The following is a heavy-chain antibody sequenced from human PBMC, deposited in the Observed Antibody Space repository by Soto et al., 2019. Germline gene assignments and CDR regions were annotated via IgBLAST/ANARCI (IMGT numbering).Heavy chain of an antibody. V-gene: IGHV3-33*01. CDR1: GFTFSSYG. CDR3: ARVSGSYSYYYGMDV. D-gene: IGHD1-26*01. Sequence: QVQLVESGGGVVQPGRSLRLSCAASGFTFSSYGMHWVRQAPGKGLEWVAVIWYDGSNKYYADSVKGRFTISRDNSKNTLYLQMNSLRAEDTAVYYCARVSGSYSYYYGMDVWGQGTKVTVSS. J-gene: IGHJ6*02. CDR2: IWYDGSNK.